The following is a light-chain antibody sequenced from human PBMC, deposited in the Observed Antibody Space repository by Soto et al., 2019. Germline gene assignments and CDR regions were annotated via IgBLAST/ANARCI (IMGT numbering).Light chain of an antibody. V-gene: IGKV3-15*01. J-gene: IGKJ4*01. CDR3: QQYNNGPALT. CDR2: GAS. Sequence: EIVMTQSPATLSVSPGERATLSCRASQSVSSNLAWYQQKPGQAPRLLIYGASTRATGIPARFSGSGSGTEFTLTISSLQSEEFAVYYCQQYNNGPALTFGGGTKVDIK. CDR1: QSVSSN.